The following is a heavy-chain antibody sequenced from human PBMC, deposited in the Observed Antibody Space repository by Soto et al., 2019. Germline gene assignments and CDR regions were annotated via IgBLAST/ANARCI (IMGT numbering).Heavy chain of an antibody. CDR3: ARELRTTCFDP. CDR1: GYTFTSYG. J-gene: IGHJ5*02. Sequence: XSVKVSCKASGYTFTSYGISWVRQAPGQGLEWMGWISAYNGNTNYAQKLQGRVTMTTDTSTSTAYMELRSLRSDDTAVYYCARELRTTCFDPWGQETLVTVSS. V-gene: IGHV1-18*01. D-gene: IGHD1-1*01. CDR2: ISAYNGNT.